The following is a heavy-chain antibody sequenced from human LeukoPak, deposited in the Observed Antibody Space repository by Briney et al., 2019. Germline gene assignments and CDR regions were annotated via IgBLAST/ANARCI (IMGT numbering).Heavy chain of an antibody. CDR3: AKDWDSGGSGRLAY. CDR2: ISYDGSNK. J-gene: IGHJ4*02. CDR1: GFTFSSYG. D-gene: IGHD3-10*01. V-gene: IGHV3-30*18. Sequence: GGSLRLSCAASGFTFSSYGTHWVRQAPGKGLEWVAVISYDGSNKYYADSVKGRFTISRDNSKNTLYLQMNSLRAEDTAVYYCAKDWDSGGSGRLAYWGQGTLVTVSS.